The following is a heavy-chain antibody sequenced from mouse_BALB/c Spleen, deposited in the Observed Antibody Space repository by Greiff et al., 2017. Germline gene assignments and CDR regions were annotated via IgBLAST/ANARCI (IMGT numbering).Heavy chain of an antibody. Sequence: EVQVVESGAELVKPGASVKLSCTASGFNIKDTYMHWVKQRPEQGLEWIGRIDPANGNTKYDPKFQGKATITADTSSNTAYLQLSSLTSEDTAVYYGARGGWDPLDYWGQGTTLTVSS. CDR1: GFNIKDTY. CDR3: ARGGWDPLDY. D-gene: IGHD4-1*01. CDR2: IDPANGNT. V-gene: IGHV14-3*02. J-gene: IGHJ2*01.